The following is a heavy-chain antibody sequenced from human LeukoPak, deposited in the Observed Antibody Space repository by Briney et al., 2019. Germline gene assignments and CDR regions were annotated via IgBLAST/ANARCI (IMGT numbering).Heavy chain of an antibody. CDR1: GFTFSSYS. CDR3: ARDGASGSYHDY. CDR2: ISSSSSYI. V-gene: IGHV3-21*01. D-gene: IGHD1-26*01. J-gene: IGHJ4*02. Sequence: PGGSLRLSCAASGFTFSSYSMNWVRQAPGKGLEWVSSISSSSSYIYYADSVKGRFTISRDNAKNSLYLQMNSLRAEDTAVYYCARDGASGSYHDYWGQGTLVTVSS.